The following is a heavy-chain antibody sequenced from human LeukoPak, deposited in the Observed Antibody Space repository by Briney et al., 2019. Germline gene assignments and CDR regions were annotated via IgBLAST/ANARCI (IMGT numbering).Heavy chain of an antibody. D-gene: IGHD5-18*01. Sequence: ASVKPSCKASGYIFTSYFMHWVRQAPGQGLEWMGLINPSGGSTRYAQKFQGRVTMTRDMSTSTVYLELSSLRSEDTAVYYCARALPHRRLMDTTMEQHWFDPWGQGTLVTVSS. J-gene: IGHJ5*02. CDR1: GYIFTSYF. CDR3: ARALPHRRLMDTTMEQHWFDP. V-gene: IGHV1-46*01. CDR2: INPSGGST.